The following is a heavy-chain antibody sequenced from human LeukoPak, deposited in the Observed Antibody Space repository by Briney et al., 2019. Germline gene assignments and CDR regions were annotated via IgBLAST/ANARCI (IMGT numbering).Heavy chain of an antibody. Sequence: GESLRLSCAASGFTFSSYSMNWVRQAPGKGLEWVSSITPSSSYIYYADSVKGRFTISRDNAKYSLCLQMNSLRVEDTAVYYCASSSGRYIDWGQGTLVTVSS. CDR3: ASSSGRYID. CDR2: ITPSSSYI. CDR1: GFTFSSYS. V-gene: IGHV3-21*01. D-gene: IGHD6-19*01. J-gene: IGHJ4*02.